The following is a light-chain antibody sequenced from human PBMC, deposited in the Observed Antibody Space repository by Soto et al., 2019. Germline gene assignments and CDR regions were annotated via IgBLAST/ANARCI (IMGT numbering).Light chain of an antibody. CDR2: KAS. CDR3: QQYNSCPT. J-gene: IGKJ1*01. V-gene: IGKV1-5*03. Sequence: DIQMTQSPSTLSASVGDRVTITCRASQSISSWLAWYQQKPGKAPKLLIYKASSLESGVPSRFSGSGSGTEFTLTISSLQPDDLATYYCQQYNSCPTFGQGTKVQIK. CDR1: QSISSW.